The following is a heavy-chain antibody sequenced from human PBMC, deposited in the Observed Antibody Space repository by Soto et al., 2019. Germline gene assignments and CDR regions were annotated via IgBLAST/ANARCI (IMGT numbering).Heavy chain of an antibody. V-gene: IGHV1-46*01. D-gene: IGHD3-22*01. CDR1: GYTFISYY. CDR3: ARGIYYSDSAGRLRY. CDR2: INPSDGST. J-gene: IGHJ4*02. Sequence: ASVKVSCKASGYTFISYYIHWVRQAPGQGLEWMGLINPSDGSTTSLQKFQGRVTMTRDTSTSTVYMELSSLRSEGTAVYYCARGIYYSDSAGRLRYWGQGTLVTVSS.